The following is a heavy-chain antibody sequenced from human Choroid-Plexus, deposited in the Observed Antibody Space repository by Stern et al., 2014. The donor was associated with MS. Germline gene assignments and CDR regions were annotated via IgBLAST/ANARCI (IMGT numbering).Heavy chain of an antibody. CDR1: GYTFTDYY. Sequence: QVQLVESGAEVKNPGASVKVSCKASGYTFTDYYMQWMRQAPGQGLEWMGWINPNNGGTKSAQKFQGWVTMTRDTSTSTAYMELGRLRSDDTAIYYCARASTTANNYYDGVDVWGQGTTVTVTS. CDR2: INPNNGGT. D-gene: IGHD1-1*01. V-gene: IGHV1-2*04. CDR3: ARASTTANNYYDGVDV. J-gene: IGHJ6*02.